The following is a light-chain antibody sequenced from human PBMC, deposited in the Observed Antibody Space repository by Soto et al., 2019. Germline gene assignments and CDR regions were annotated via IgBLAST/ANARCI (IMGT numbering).Light chain of an antibody. CDR3: QQFAVSRT. CDR2: DAS. CDR1: HTIERW. Sequence: PMTQSPSTLSASVGDRVTITCRASHTIERWMAWYQQKPGKAPSLLIFDASTLHSGVPSRFSGSGSGTEFTLTISSLQPDDFATYYCQQFAVSRTFGQGTKVENK. V-gene: IGKV1-5*01. J-gene: IGKJ1*01.